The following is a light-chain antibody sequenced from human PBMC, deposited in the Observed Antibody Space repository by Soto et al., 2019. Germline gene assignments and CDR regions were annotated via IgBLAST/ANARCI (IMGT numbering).Light chain of an antibody. V-gene: IGKV1-9*01. J-gene: IGKJ5*01. CDR3: QQLNSYPIT. CDR2: AAS. CDR1: QGISSY. Sequence: DIQLTQSPSFLSASVGDRVTITCRASQGISSYLAWYQQKPGKAPKLLIYAASTLQSGVPSRFSGSGSGTEFTLTISSLQPEDFATYYCQQLNSYPITFVQGTRREIK.